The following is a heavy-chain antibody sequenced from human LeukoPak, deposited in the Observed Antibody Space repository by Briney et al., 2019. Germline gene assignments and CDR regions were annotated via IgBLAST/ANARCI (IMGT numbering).Heavy chain of an antibody. CDR1: GFIFRDHS. CDR2: INSRGNTI. V-gene: IGHV3-48*02. CDR3: ARVQGVWNSTTCFVGNADV. J-gene: IGHJ6*04. Sequence: GGSLRLSCVGSGFIFRDHSMNWVRQAPGKGLEWVSYINSRGNTIYYADSVKGRLTISRDNAKKSVFLQMNGLRDEDTAVYYCARVQGVWNSTTCFVGNADVWGKGTTVIVSS. D-gene: IGHD2-2*01.